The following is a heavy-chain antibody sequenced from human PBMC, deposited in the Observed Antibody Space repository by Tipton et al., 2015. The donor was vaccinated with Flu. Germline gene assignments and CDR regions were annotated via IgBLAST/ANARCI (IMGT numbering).Heavy chain of an antibody. CDR1: GYTFNRFA. V-gene: IGHV1-18*04. CDR2: ISAYNGNT. Sequence: QSGAEVKKPGASVKVSCEASGYTFNRFAFSWVRQAPGQGLEWMGCISAYNGNTNYAQKFQGRVTMTTDTSTSTAYMELRNLRSDDTAVYYCARLFYSSRRYRGDYFDYWGQGTLVTVSS. J-gene: IGHJ4*02. CDR3: ARLFYSSRRYRGDYFDY. D-gene: IGHD6-19*01.